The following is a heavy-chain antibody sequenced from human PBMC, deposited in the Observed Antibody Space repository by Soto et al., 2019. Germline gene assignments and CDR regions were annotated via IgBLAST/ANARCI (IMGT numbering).Heavy chain of an antibody. CDR1: CFPFGAYV. V-gene: IGHV3-43*01. Sequence: GGSLRLSCASSCFPFGAYVMHWVRQGQGKGLDWVSLITWDGGSTYYADYVKGRFTISRDNSENSLYLQMNSLRPEDTALYYCAKGNHYDSSGYYYFDYWGQGTLVTVYS. J-gene: IGHJ4*02. CDR3: AKGNHYDSSGYYYFDY. D-gene: IGHD3-22*01. CDR2: ITWDGGST.